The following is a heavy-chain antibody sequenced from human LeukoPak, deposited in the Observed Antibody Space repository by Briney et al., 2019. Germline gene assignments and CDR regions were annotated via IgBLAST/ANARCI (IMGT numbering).Heavy chain of an antibody. CDR2: INTNTGNP. Sequence: ASVKVSCKASGYTFTSYAMNWVRQAPGQGLEWMGWINTNTGNPTYAQGFTGRFVFSLDTSVSTAYLQISSLKAEDTAVYYCASFGGSSGWTVSDYWGQGTLVTVSS. J-gene: IGHJ4*02. CDR1: GYTFTSYA. V-gene: IGHV7-4-1*02. D-gene: IGHD6-19*01. CDR3: ASFGGSSGWTVSDY.